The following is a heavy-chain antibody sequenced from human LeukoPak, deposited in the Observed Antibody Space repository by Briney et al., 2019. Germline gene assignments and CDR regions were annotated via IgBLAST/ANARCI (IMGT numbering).Heavy chain of an antibody. CDR2: ISTDGVGT. V-gene: IGHV3-23*01. CDR1: GFTFSSYD. CDR3: TKVLRTWYFDL. Sequence: GGSLRLSCAAPGFTFSSYDMNWVRQAPGKGLEWVSSISTDGVGTTYADFVKGRCTVSRDSSTNTLYLQMNSLRADDTAIYYCTKVLRTWYFDLWGRGALVTVSS. J-gene: IGHJ2*01.